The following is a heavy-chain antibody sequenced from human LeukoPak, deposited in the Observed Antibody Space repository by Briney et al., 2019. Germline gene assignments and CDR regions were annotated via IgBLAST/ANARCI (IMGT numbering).Heavy chain of an antibody. V-gene: IGHV3-30*03. CDR1: GFTFSSYG. D-gene: IGHD3-22*01. CDR3: ARDSHYDSSGYIYPPGDAFDI. J-gene: IGHJ3*02. Sequence: GGSLRLSCAASGFTFSSYGMHWVRQAPGKGLEWVAVISYDGSNKYYADSVKGRFTISRDNSKNTLYLQMNSLRAEDTAVYYCARDSHYDSSGYIYPPGDAFDIWGQGTMVTVSS. CDR2: ISYDGSNK.